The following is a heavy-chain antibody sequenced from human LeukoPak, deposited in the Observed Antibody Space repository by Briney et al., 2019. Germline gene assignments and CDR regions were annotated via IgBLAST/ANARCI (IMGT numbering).Heavy chain of an antibody. Sequence: GGSLRPSCAASGFTFSSYWMHWVRQAPGKGLVWVSRINSDGSSTSYADSVKGRFTISRDNAKNTLYLQMNSLRAEDTALYYCARHRDSSSSVVYYYYGMDVWGQGTTVTVSS. CDR1: GFTFSSYW. D-gene: IGHD6-6*01. CDR2: INSDGSST. J-gene: IGHJ6*02. V-gene: IGHV3-74*01. CDR3: ARHRDSSSSVVYYYYGMDV.